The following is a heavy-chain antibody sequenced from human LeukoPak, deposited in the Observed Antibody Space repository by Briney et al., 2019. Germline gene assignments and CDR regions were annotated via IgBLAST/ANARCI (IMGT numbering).Heavy chain of an antibody. D-gene: IGHD6-13*01. Sequence: ASVKVSCKASGYTFTGYYMHWVRQAPGQGLEWMGCINPNSGGTNYAQKFQSRVTMTRDTSISTAYMELSRLRSDDTAVYYCARAHSKQQLVPGDYWGQGTLVTVSS. CDR2: INPNSGGT. CDR3: ARAHSKQQLVPGDY. V-gene: IGHV1-2*02. CDR1: GYTFTGYY. J-gene: IGHJ4*02.